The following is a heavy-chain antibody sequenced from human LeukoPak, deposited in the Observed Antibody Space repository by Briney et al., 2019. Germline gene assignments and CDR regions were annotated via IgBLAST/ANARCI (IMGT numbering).Heavy chain of an antibody. CDR1: GGSISSRNYY. Sequence: PSETLSLTCTVSGGSISSRNYYWGWIRQPPGKGLEWIGSIFYSGSTYYNPSLKSRVTISVDTSKNQFSLKLSSVTAADTAVYYCARDRGSSGYPLDYWGQGTLVTVSS. V-gene: IGHV4-39*07. CDR2: IFYSGST. CDR3: ARDRGSSGYPLDY. D-gene: IGHD3-22*01. J-gene: IGHJ4*02.